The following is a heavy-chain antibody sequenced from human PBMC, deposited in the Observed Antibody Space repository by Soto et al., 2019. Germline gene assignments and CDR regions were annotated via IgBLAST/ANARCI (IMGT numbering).Heavy chain of an antibody. CDR2: VGTAGDT. J-gene: IGHJ6*02. CDR1: GFTFSSYD. CDR3: VEHFKTLNQRESYYNYAMDV. Sequence: EVQLVESGGGLVQPGGSLRLSCAASGFTFSSYDMHRLRQAARNRLEWVSGVGTAGDTYYPDSVKGRFTISREDARNSLYLQMNILRAEDTAVDYCVEHFKTLNQRESYYNYAMDVWGQGTMVTVSS. V-gene: IGHV3-13*01.